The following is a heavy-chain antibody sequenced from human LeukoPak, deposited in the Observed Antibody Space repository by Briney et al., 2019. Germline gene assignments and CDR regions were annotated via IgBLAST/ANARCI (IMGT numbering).Heavy chain of an antibody. J-gene: IGHJ6*02. Sequence: GSVSVSCTASGYTFTGYYMHWVRQAPGQGVEWVGWINPKSGGTNYAQTFKGRVTITRDSANSTAYMELSRLRSEDTAVYYCARGRRHYCSSTSCYQVGSYYGMDVWGQGTTVTVSS. D-gene: IGHD2-2*01. CDR2: INPKSGGT. V-gene: IGHV1-2*02. CDR1: GYTFTGYY. CDR3: ARGRRHYCSSTSCYQVGSYYGMDV.